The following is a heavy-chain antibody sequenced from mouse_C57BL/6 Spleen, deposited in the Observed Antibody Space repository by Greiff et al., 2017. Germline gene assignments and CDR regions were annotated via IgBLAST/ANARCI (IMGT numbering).Heavy chain of an antibody. Sequence: QVQLKQPGAELVRPGSSVKLSCKASGYTFTSYWMDWVKQRPGQGLEWIGNIYPSDSETHYNQKFKDQATLTVDKSSSTAYMQLSSLTSEDSAVYYCARWGYGSSEDYAMDYWGKGTSVTVAS. CDR1: GYTFTSYW. CDR2: IYPSDSET. V-gene: IGHV1-61*01. D-gene: IGHD1-1*01. CDR3: ARWGYGSSEDYAMDY. J-gene: IGHJ4*01.